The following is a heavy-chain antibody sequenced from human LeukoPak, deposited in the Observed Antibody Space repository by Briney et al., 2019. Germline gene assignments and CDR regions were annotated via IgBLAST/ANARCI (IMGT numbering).Heavy chain of an antibody. CDR1: GFTFSSYA. V-gene: IGHV3-23*01. J-gene: IGHJ6*02. CDR2: ISGSGGNT. Sequence: GGSLRLSCAASGFTFSSYAMSWVRQAPGKGLEWVSGISGSGGNTYYADSVKGRFTISRDKSKNTLYLQMNSLRAEDTAVYYCAKDPVQYHLLGGMDVWGQGTTVTVSS. D-gene: IGHD2-2*01. CDR3: AKDPVQYHLLGGMDV.